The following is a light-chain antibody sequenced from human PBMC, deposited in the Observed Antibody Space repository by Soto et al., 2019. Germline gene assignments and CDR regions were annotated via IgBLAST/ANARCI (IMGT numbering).Light chain of an antibody. Sequence: EIVLTQSPCTLSLSPLERATLSCRASQIIGRNLVWCQQKPGQAPRLLIYAASTRATGVPARFSGSGSGTEFTLTISSLQSEDFAVYYCQQYGSSPWTFGQGTKVDIK. CDR1: QIIGRN. J-gene: IGKJ1*01. CDR2: AAS. CDR3: QQYGSSPWT. V-gene: IGKV3-15*01.